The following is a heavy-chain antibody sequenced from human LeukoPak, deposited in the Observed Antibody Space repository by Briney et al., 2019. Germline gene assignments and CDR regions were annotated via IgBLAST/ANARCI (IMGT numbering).Heavy chain of an antibody. J-gene: IGHJ6*03. CDR2: MNPNSGNT. Sequence: ASVKVSCKASGYTFTSYDINWVRQAAGQGLEWMGWMNPNSGNTGYAQKFQGRVTITRNTSISTAYMELSSLRSEDTAVYYCARGVTVTKNLYYYYYMDVWGKGTTVTVSS. CDR1: GYTFTSYD. D-gene: IGHD4-17*01. CDR3: ARGVTVTKNLYYYYYMDV. V-gene: IGHV1-8*03.